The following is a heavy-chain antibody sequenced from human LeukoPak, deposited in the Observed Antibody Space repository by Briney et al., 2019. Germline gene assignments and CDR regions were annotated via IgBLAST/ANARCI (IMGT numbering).Heavy chain of an antibody. Sequence: GGSLRLSCAASGFTFSSYAMHWVRQAPGKGLEWVAVISYDGSNKYYADSVKGRFTISRDNSKNTLYLQMNSLRAEDTAVYYCAKGDDIVVVPAASPAFDIWGQGTMVTVSS. CDR2: ISYDGSNK. V-gene: IGHV3-30-3*01. CDR1: GFTFSSYA. J-gene: IGHJ3*02. CDR3: AKGDDIVVVPAASPAFDI. D-gene: IGHD2-2*01.